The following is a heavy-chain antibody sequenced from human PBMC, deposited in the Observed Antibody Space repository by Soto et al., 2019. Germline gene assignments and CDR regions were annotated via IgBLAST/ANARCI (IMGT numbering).Heavy chain of an antibody. D-gene: IGHD3-16*01. CDR1: GDSVSGNSAA. V-gene: IGHV6-1*01. CDR2: TYYRSKWYN. J-gene: IGHJ4*02. CDR3: AREFPYYESSDSYFDY. Sequence: SQTLSLTCAISGDSVSGNSAAWNWIRQSPSRGLEWLGRTYYRSKWYNDDAVSVKSRITVTPDTSKNQFSLHLNSVTAEDTAVDYCAREFPYYESSDSYFDYCGQGGLVTVSS.